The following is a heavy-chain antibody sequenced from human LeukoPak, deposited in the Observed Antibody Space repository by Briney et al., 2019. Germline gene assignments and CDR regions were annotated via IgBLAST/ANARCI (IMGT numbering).Heavy chain of an antibody. CDR3: AGRAFPLSYY. Sequence: SETLSLTCAVYGGSFSGYYWSWIRQPPGKGLEWIGEINHSGTTNYNPSLKSRVTISVDTSKNQFSLKLSSVTAADTAVYYCAGRAFPLSYYWDQGTLVTVSS. J-gene: IGHJ4*02. CDR1: GGSFSGYY. V-gene: IGHV4-34*01. CDR2: INHSGTT. D-gene: IGHD3-16*02.